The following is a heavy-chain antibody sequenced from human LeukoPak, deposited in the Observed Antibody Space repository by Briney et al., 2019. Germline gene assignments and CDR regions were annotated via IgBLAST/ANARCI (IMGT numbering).Heavy chain of an antibody. V-gene: IGHV3-9*01. Sequence: PGGSLRLSCVASGFTLTRYDMAWVRQAPGKGLEWVSGISWNSGSIGYADSVKGRFTISRDNAKNSLYLQMNSLRAEDTALYYCAKDAAGGFDYWGQGTLVTVSS. CDR3: AKDAAGGFDY. CDR1: GFTLTRYD. J-gene: IGHJ4*02. CDR2: ISWNSGSI. D-gene: IGHD2-15*01.